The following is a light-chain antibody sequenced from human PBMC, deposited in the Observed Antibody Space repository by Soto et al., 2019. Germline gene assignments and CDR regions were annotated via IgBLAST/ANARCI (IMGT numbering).Light chain of an antibody. Sequence: EIVLTQSPATLSLSPGERATLSCRASQSVSSYLAWYQQKPGHAPRLLIDDASNRATGIPARFSGSGSGTDFTLTISSLEPEDFAVYYCQQRSNWITFGQGTRLEIK. CDR1: QSVSSY. CDR2: DAS. J-gene: IGKJ5*01. V-gene: IGKV3-11*01. CDR3: QQRSNWIT.